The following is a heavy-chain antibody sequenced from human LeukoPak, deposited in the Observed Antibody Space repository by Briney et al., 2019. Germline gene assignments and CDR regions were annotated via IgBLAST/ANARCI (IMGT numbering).Heavy chain of an antibody. D-gene: IGHD6-19*01. V-gene: IGHV3-74*01. J-gene: IGHJ4*02. Sequence: PGGSLRLSCAASGFTFSSYWMHWVRQAPGKGLVWVSRINIDGGSASYADSVRGRLTISRDNAKSTLYLQMSSLRAEDTAVYYCAREGCSGGWYYFDYWGQGTLVTVSS. CDR2: INIDGGSA. CDR3: AREGCSGGWYYFDY. CDR1: GFTFSSYW.